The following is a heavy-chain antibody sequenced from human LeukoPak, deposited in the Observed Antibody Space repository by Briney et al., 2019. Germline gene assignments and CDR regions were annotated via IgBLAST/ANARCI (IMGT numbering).Heavy chain of an antibody. J-gene: IGHJ4*02. CDR2: IYSCGSA. Sequence: GGSLRLSCVASWFTLSSNYMSWVGQAPPKGLDWVSVIYSCGSADYANSVNGGFSISKFNYEKTVYLQMNSLSAQGTAGYSCARQDSRHRPFDYWGQGTLV. D-gene: IGHD3-22*01. V-gene: IGHV3-53*01. CDR1: WFTLSSNY. CDR3: ARQDSRHRPFDY.